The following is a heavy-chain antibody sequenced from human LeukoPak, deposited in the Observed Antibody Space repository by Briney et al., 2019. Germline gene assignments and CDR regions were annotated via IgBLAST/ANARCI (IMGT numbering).Heavy chain of an antibody. Sequence: SETLSLTCTVSGGSISRSSYYWAWIRQPPGKGLEWIGSIYYSGDTYYNSSLKSRLTISVDTSKNQFSLKLSSVTAADTAMFYCARLVGGGNFGMDVWGQGTTVTVSS. D-gene: IGHD1-26*01. CDR3: ARLVGGGNFGMDV. CDR2: IYYSGDT. CDR1: GGSISRSSYY. J-gene: IGHJ6*02. V-gene: IGHV4-39*01.